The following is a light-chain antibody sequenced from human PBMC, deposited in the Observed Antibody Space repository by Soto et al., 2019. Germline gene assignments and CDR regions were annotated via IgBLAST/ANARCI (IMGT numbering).Light chain of an antibody. Sequence: QSVLTQPASVSGSPGQSITISCTGSSSGVGAYTSVSWYQQHPGKAPKLMIYEVSNRPSGVSRRFSGSKPGNTASLTISGLQAEDEAHYYCSSYTSDNRDYVFGTGTKVTVL. CDR1: SSGVGAYTS. V-gene: IGLV2-14*01. CDR2: EVS. CDR3: SSYTSDNRDYV. J-gene: IGLJ1*01.